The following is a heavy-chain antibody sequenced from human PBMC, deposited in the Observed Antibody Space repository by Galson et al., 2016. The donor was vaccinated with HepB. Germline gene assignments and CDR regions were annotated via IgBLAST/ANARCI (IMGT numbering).Heavy chain of an antibody. CDR2: IHTSGGT. CDR3: ARDKTGITGFDY. CDR1: GGSISSGGYY. J-gene: IGHJ4*02. V-gene: IGHV4-61*02. Sequence: TLSPTCTVAGGSISSGGYYWTWIRQSAGKGLVWIGRIHTSGGTDYNPPLNSRVTISADTSKSQFSLKLTSVTAADTAVYYCARDKTGITGFDYWGRGTLVTVSS. D-gene: IGHD1-7*01.